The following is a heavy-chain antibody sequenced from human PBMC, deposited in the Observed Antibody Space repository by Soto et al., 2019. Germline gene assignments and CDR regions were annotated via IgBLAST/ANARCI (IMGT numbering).Heavy chain of an antibody. CDR3: ARGYGDYVHFDY. J-gene: IGHJ4*02. D-gene: IGHD4-17*01. V-gene: IGHV4-59*01. CDR1: GGSISSYY. Sequence: SETLSLTCTVSGGSISSYYWSWIRQPPGKGLEWIGYIYYSGSTNYNPSLKSRVTISVDTSKNQFSLKLSSVTAADTAVYYCARGYGDYVHFDYWGQGTLVTVSS. CDR2: IYYSGST.